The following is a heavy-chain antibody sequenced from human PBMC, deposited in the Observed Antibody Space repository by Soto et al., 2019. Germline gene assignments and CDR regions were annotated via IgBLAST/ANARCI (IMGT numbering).Heavy chain of an antibody. D-gene: IGHD3-22*01. CDR1: GFTFSNAW. Sequence: GGSLRLSCAASGFTFSNAWMNWVRQAPGKGLEWVGRIKSKTDGGTTDYAAPVKGRFTISRDDSKNTLYLQMNSLKTEDTAVYYCTSGYYYDSSGYYYDNYYYGMDVWGQGTTVTVSS. CDR3: TSGYYYDSSGYYYDNYYYGMDV. CDR2: IKSKTDGGTT. V-gene: IGHV3-15*07. J-gene: IGHJ6*02.